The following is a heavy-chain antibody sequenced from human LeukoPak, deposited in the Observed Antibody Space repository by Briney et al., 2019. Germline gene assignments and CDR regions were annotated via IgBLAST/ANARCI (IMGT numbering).Heavy chain of an antibody. V-gene: IGHV4-4*09. CDR3: ATIERGNIFGYFDF. Sequence: SETLSLTCAVAGASMNNHYWSWIRQPPGKGLEWIGYMLNTVTTKDNPSLKSRFTLSADTSKNQFSLRLTSVTAADTAVYYCATIERGNIFGYFDFWGQGIPVTVSS. CDR2: MLNTVTT. D-gene: IGHD5-18*01. CDR1: GASMNNHY. J-gene: IGHJ4*02.